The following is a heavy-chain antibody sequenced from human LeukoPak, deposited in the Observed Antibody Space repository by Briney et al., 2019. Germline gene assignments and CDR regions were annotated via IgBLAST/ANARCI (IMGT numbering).Heavy chain of an antibody. D-gene: IGHD5-18*01. CDR3: AKDVDTAMGLFDY. J-gene: IGHJ4*02. CDR1: GFTFSSYG. CDR2: IRYDGSNK. Sequence: GGSLRLSCAASGFTFSSYGMHWVRQVPGKGLEWVAFIRYDGSNKYYADSVKGRFTISRDDSKNTLYLQMNSLRAEDTAVYYYAKDVDTAMGLFDYWGQGTLVTVSS. V-gene: IGHV3-30*02.